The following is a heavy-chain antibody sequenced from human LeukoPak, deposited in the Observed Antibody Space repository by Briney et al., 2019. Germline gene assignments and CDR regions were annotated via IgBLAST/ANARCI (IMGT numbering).Heavy chain of an antibody. CDR3: ARDGGLYCSGGNCYAKNNWFDP. Sequence: ASVKVSCKASGYTFTGYYMHWVRQAPGQGLEWMGRINPNSGGTNYAQKFQGRVTMTRDTSISTAYMELSRLRSDDTAVYYCARDGGLYCSGGNCYAKNNWFDPWGQGTLVTVSS. CDR2: INPNSGGT. J-gene: IGHJ5*02. V-gene: IGHV1-2*06. D-gene: IGHD2-15*01. CDR1: GYTFTGYY.